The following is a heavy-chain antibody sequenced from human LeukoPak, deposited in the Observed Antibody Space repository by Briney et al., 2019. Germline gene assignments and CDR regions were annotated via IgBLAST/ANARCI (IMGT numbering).Heavy chain of an antibody. J-gene: IGHJ5*02. D-gene: IGHD6-25*01. Sequence: SETLPLTCTVSSGSLSNYYWTWIRQSPGKGLEWIASISSAGKTNSNPSLQSRVTISLDTSNHQLSLKMTSVISADTAVYYCARGHIAPQRQFIARRGLRTVSRFDPWGQGTLVLVSA. V-gene: IGHV4-59*01. CDR1: SGSLSNYY. CDR3: ARGHIAPQRQFIARRGLRTVSRFDP. CDR2: ISSAGKT.